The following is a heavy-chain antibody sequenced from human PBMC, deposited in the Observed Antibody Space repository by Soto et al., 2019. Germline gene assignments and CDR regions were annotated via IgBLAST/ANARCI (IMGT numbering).Heavy chain of an antibody. D-gene: IGHD3-3*01. CDR2: LIDCGST. V-gene: IGHV4-34*12. CDR3: ARRAQMYYDFWSGHYYPRGYFDY. Sequence: PSETLSPTFDVYGGSFSAYSWLRIREPPGKGREGAGELIDCGSTNYNPSLKSRVTISVDTSKNQFSLKLSSVTAADTAVYYCARRAQMYYDFWSGHYYPRGYFDYWGQGTLVTVSS. CDR1: GGSFSAYS. J-gene: IGHJ4*02.